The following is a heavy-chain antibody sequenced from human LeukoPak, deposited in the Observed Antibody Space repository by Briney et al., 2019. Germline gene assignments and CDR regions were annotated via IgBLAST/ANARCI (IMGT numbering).Heavy chain of an antibody. CDR1: GYTFTSYY. Sequence: GASVKVSCKASGYTFTSYYMHWVRQAPGQGFEWMGIINPSGGSTNYAQKFQGRVTVTRDTSTSTVNMELSSLTSEDTAVYYCARXXXDYWGQGTLVTVSS. V-gene: IGHV1-46*01. J-gene: IGHJ4*02. CDR3: ARXXXDY. CDR2: INPSGGST.